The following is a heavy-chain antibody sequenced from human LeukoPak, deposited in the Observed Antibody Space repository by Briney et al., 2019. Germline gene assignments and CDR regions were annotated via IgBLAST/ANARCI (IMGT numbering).Heavy chain of an antibody. V-gene: IGHV3-53*01. D-gene: IGHD4-17*01. J-gene: IGHJ4*02. CDR2: IYSGGST. CDR3: AKDQRPHYGDYAFDY. Sequence: GGSLRLSCAASGFTVSSNYMSWVRQAPGKGLEWVSVIYSGGSTYYADSVKGRFTISRDNSKNTLYLQMNSLRAEDTAVYYCAKDQRPHYGDYAFDYWGQGTLVTVSS. CDR1: GFTVSSNY.